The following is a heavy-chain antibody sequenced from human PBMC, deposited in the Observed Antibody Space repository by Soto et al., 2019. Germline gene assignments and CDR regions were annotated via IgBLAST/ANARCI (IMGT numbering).Heavy chain of an antibody. Sequence: GGSLRLSCAASGFTFSCYWMSWVRQAPGKGLEWVANIKQDGSEKYYVDSVKGRFTISRDNAKNSLYLQMNSLRAEDTAVYYCARDLHPTVRYVASARDWGQGTLVTVSS. D-gene: IGHD3-10*01. CDR2: IKQDGSEK. CDR1: GFTFSCYW. V-gene: IGHV3-7*01. CDR3: ARDLHPTVRYVASARD. J-gene: IGHJ4*02.